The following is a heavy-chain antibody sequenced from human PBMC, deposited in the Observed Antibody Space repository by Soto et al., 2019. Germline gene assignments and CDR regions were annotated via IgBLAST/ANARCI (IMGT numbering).Heavy chain of an antibody. Sequence: SETLSLTCAVYGGSFSGYYWSWIRQPPGKGLEWIGEINHSGSTNYNPSLKSRVTISVDTSKNQFSLKLSSVTAADTAVYYCARGPSRTVYASVSYYFDYWGQGTLVTVSS. CDR2: INHSGST. V-gene: IGHV4-34*01. CDR3: ARGPSRTVYASVSYYFDY. J-gene: IGHJ4*02. D-gene: IGHD2-8*01. CDR1: GGSFSGYY.